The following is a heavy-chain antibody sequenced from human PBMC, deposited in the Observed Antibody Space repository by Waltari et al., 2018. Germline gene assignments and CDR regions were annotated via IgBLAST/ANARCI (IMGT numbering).Heavy chain of an antibody. Sequence: EVQLVESGGGLVQPGRSLRLSCAASGFTFDDYAMHWVRQAPGKGLEWVSGISWNSGSIGYADSVKGRFTISRDNAKNSLYLQMNSLRAEDTAVYYCAKDGAAVARSPFDYWGQGTLVTVSS. CDR2: ISWNSGSI. D-gene: IGHD6-19*01. J-gene: IGHJ4*02. CDR1: GFTFDDYA. V-gene: IGHV3-9*01. CDR3: AKDGAAVARSPFDY.